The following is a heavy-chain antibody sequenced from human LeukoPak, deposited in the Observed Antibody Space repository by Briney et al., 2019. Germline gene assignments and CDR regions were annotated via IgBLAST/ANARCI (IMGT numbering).Heavy chain of an antibody. CDR2: INPHSGKT. CDR1: GYTFTSYD. J-gene: IGHJ5*02. D-gene: IGHD4-17*01. V-gene: IGHV1-8*02. CDR3: ARLSSHYGDYKVDP. Sequence: ASVKVSCKASGYTFTSYDINWVRQATGQGLEWMGWINPHSGKTGYAQKFQGRVTMTTDTSANTAYMDLSSLRSEDTAVYYCARLSSHYGDYKVDPWGQGTLVTVSS.